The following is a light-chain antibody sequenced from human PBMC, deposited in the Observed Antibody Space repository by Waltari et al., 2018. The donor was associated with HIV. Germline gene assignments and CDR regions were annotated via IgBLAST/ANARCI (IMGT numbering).Light chain of an antibody. CDR3: QDYGSSRM. V-gene: IGKV3-20*01. CDR2: GAS. J-gene: IGKJ1*01. CDR1: QSVSGSY. Sequence: ENVLTQSPGTLSLSPGQRATLSCRARQSVSGSYLAWYQQRSGQAPRLLSYGASSRATGIPDRFTGSGSGTDFTLSISRLEPEDFAMYYCQDYGSSRMFGQGTKVEIK.